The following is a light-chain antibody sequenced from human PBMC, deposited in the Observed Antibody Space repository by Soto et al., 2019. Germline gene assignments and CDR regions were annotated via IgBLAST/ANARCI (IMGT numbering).Light chain of an antibody. CDR3: QHRSNWPRAWT. Sequence: EVVLTQSPATLSLSPGERANLSCRDSQRLNIYVAWYQQKAGQAPRLLIYDASNRATGIPARFIGSGSGTDFTLTISSLEPEDFAVYYCQHRSNWPRAWTFGQGTKVEIK. CDR1: QRLNIY. V-gene: IGKV3-11*01. J-gene: IGKJ1*01. CDR2: DAS.